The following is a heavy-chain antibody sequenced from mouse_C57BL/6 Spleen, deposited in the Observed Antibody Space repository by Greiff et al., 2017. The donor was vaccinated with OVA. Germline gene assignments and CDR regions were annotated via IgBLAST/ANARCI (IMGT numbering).Heavy chain of an antibody. J-gene: IGHJ1*03. V-gene: IGHV5-4*01. Sequence: EVQLVESGGGLVKPGGSLQLSCAASGFTFSSYAMSWVRQTPEKRLEWVATISDGGSYTYYPDNVKGRFTISRDNAKNNLYLQMSHLKSEDTAMYYCARDDVWGTGTTVTVSS. CDR1: GFTFSSYA. CDR3: ARDDV. CDR2: ISDGGSYT.